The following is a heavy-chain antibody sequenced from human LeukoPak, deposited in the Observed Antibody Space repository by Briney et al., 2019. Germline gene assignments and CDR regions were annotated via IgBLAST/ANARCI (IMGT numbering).Heavy chain of an antibody. CDR1: GYTFTGYY. V-gene: IGHV1-2*02. Sequence: ALVKVSCKSSGYTFTGYYMHWVRQGPGQGLEWMGWINPKSGDTNSAQKFQGRVTMTRDTSISTAYMELNRLTSDDTAVYYCARDVGFYYYDSRGYGPVDYWGQGTLVTVSS. J-gene: IGHJ4*02. CDR2: INPKSGDT. CDR3: ARDVGFYYYDSRGYGPVDY. D-gene: IGHD3-22*01.